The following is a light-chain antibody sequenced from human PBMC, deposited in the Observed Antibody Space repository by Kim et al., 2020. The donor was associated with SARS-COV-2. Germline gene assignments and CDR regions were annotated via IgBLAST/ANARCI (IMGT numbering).Light chain of an antibody. Sequence: GHSITRTCSRTSSDVGGEARVFWYHRPPGTAPKLMIYEVTNRHSGVPDRFSGSKSGNTASLTISGLQAEDEADYYCCSYTSTRTRVFGGGTQLTVL. V-gene: IGLV2-18*02. J-gene: IGLJ2*01. CDR3: CSYTSTRTRV. CDR1: SSDVGGEAR. CDR2: EVT.